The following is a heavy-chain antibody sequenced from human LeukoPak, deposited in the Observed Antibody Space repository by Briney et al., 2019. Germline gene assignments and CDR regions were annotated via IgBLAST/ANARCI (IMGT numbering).Heavy chain of an antibody. J-gene: IGHJ4*02. D-gene: IGHD5-12*01. V-gene: IGHV3-9*01. CDR2: ISWNSGSI. Sequence: GGSLRLSCAASGFTFDDYAMHWVRQAPGKGLEWVSGISWNSGSIGYADSVKGRFTISRDNAKNPLYLQMNSLRAEDTALYYCAKDVAFDYWGQGTLVTVSS. CDR1: GFTFDDYA. CDR3: AKDVAFDY.